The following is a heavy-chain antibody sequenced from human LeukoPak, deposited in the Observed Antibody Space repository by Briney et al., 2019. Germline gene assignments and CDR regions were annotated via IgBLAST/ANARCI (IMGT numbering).Heavy chain of an antibody. Sequence: QPGRSLRLSCAASGFTFGSYGMHWVRQAPGKGLEWVAVIWYDGSNKYYADSVRGRFTISRDNSKNTLYLQMNSLRAEDTAVYYCARAAVFGSGSYSRDAFDIWGQGTVVTVSA. CDR3: ARAAVFGSGSYSRDAFDI. V-gene: IGHV3-33*01. CDR1: GFTFGSYG. J-gene: IGHJ3*02. D-gene: IGHD3-10*01. CDR2: IWYDGSNK.